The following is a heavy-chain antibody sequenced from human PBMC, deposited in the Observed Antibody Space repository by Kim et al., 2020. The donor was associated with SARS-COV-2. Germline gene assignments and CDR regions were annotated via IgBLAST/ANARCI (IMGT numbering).Heavy chain of an antibody. D-gene: IGHD6-19*01. CDR1: GGSISSGGYY. J-gene: IGHJ4*02. CDR2: IYYSGST. CDR3: ARARSSGWYGGLDY. V-gene: IGHV4-31*03. Sequence: SETLSLTCTVSGGSISSGGYYWSWIRQHPGKGLEWIGYIYYSGSTYYNPSLKSRVTISVDTSKNQFSLKLSSVTAADTAVYYCARARSSGWYGGLDYWGQGTLVTVSS.